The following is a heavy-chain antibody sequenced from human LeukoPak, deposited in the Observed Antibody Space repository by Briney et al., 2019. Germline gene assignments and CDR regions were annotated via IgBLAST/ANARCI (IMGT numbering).Heavy chain of an antibody. J-gene: IGHJ6*03. CDR2: MNPNSGNT. D-gene: IGHD3-10*01. CDR3: ARGKLWFGGGYYYYMDV. CDR1: GYTFTSYD. Sequence: ASVKVSCKASGYTFTSYDINWVRQATGQGLEWMGWMNPNSGNTGYAQKFPGRVIMTRNTSISTAYMELSSLRSEDTAVYYCARGKLWFGGGYYYYMDVWGKGTTVTVSS. V-gene: IGHV1-8*01.